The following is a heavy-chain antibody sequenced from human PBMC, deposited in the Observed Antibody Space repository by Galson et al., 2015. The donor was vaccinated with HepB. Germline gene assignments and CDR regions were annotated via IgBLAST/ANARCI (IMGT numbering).Heavy chain of an antibody. D-gene: IGHD5-24*01. CDR2: IYSGGST. V-gene: IGHV3-53*01. J-gene: IGHJ6*02. CDR3: ARWLQLRGYYYGMDV. Sequence: SLRLSCAASGFTVSSNYMSWVRQAPGKGLEWVSVIYSGGSTYYADSVKGRFTISRDNSKNTLYLQMNSLRAEDTAVYYCARWLQLRGYYYGMDVWGQGTTVTVSS. CDR1: GFTVSSNY.